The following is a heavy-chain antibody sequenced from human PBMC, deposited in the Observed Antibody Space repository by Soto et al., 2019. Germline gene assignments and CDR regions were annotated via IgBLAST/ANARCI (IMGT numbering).Heavy chain of an antibody. CDR1: GGTFSRHA. V-gene: IGHV1-69*01. J-gene: IGHJ5*02. CDR2: IIPMFGTT. CDR3: ARATILGSSWYFWFDP. Sequence: QVQLVQSGSEVKMPGSSVKVSCKTSGGTFSRHAINWVRKAPGQGLDWMGGIIPMFGTTNYAQKFKGRVTICADESTSSAYMGLSSLRSEDAAVYYFARATILGSSWYFWFDPWAQGTLVTVSA. D-gene: IGHD6-13*01.